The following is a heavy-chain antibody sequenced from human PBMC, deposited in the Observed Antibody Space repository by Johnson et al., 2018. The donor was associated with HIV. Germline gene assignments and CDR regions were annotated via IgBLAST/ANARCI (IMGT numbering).Heavy chain of an antibody. CDR2: ISWDGGST. Sequence: VQLVESGGVVVQPGGSLRLSCAASGFTFDDYTMHWVRQAPGKGLEWVSLISWDGGSTYYADSVKGRFTISRDNSKNSLYLQMNSLRTEDTALYYCAKVGGTGAAFDIWGQGTMVTVSS. J-gene: IGHJ3*02. D-gene: IGHD4-23*01. V-gene: IGHV3-43*01. CDR1: GFTFDDYT. CDR3: AKVGGTGAAFDI.